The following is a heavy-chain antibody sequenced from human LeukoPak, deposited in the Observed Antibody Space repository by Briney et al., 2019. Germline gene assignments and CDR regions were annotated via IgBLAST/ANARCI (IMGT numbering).Heavy chain of an antibody. Sequence: SETLSLTCTVSGGSFSSYYGSWIRQPAGKGLEWLGRIYTSGSTNYNPSLKSRVTMSVDTYKNQFSLKLSSVTAADAAVYYCAGWFGEFGRAYWGQGTLVTVSS. J-gene: IGHJ4*02. D-gene: IGHD3-10*01. CDR3: AGWFGEFGRAY. CDR2: IYTSGST. V-gene: IGHV4-4*07. CDR1: GGSFSSYY.